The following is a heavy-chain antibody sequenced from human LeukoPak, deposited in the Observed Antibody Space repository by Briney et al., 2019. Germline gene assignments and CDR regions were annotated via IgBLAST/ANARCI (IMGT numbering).Heavy chain of an antibody. D-gene: IGHD3-22*01. CDR3: ARSSLGYDAFDI. Sequence: SETLSLTCAVYGGSFSGYYWNWIRQPPGKGLEWIGEINHRGSTNNNPSLKSRVTISVDTSKNQFSLKLSSVTAADTAVYYCARSSLGYDAFDIWGQGTMVTVSS. J-gene: IGHJ3*02. CDR2: INHRGST. CDR1: GGSFSGYY. V-gene: IGHV4-34*01.